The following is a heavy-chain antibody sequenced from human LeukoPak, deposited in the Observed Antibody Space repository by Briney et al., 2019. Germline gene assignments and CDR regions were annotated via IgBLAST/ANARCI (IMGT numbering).Heavy chain of an antibody. CDR2: MNPNSGNT. J-gene: IGHJ4*02. CDR3: ARGLWVDYYDSSGYYGGDY. Sequence: ASVKVSCKASGYTFTSYDINWVRQATGQGLEWMGWMNPNSGNTGYAQKFQGRVTMTSNTSISTAYMELSSLRSEDTAVYYCARGLWVDYYDSSGYYGGDYWGQGTLVTVSS. CDR1: GYTFTSYD. V-gene: IGHV1-8*01. D-gene: IGHD3-22*01.